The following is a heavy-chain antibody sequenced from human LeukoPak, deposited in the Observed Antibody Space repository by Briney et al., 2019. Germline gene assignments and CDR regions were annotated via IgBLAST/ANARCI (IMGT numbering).Heavy chain of an antibody. J-gene: IGHJ4*02. CDR3: ARDPRTVRI. D-gene: IGHD1-1*01. CDR1: RFTFSASY. V-gene: IGHV3-11*06. CDR2: ISGDSGDT. Sequence: KTGGSLRLSCAASRFTFSASYMTWVRQAPGKGLEWLSYISGDSGDTNYADSVKGRFTISRDNAKNSLYLQMNSLRVEDTAVYFCARDPRTVRIWGQGTLVTVSS.